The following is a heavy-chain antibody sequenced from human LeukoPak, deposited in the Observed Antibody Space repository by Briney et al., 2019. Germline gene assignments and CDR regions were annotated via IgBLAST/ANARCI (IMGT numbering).Heavy chain of an antibody. J-gene: IGHJ4*02. D-gene: IGHD2-21*02. Sequence: GGSLRLSCTASGFTFSDYYMDWVRQAPGKGLEWVGRSGDKANSYTTQYAASVKGRFTISRDNSKKSLYLQMNSLKTEDTAVYYCARGFLVGTRGLGYWGQGTLVTVSS. CDR1: GFTFSDYY. CDR2: SGDKANSYTT. CDR3: ARGFLVGTRGLGY. V-gene: IGHV3-72*01.